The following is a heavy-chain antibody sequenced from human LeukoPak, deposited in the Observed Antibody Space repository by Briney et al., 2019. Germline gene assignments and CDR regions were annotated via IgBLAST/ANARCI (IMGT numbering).Heavy chain of an antibody. CDR2: INPNSGGT. CDR3: VLEVLSSGWVS. CDR1: GYTFTSNY. Sequence: ASVKVSCKASGYTFTSNYIHWVRQAPGQGLEWMGRINPNSGGTNYVQKFQGRVTMTRDTSISTAYMELSRLRSDDTAVYYCVLEVLSSGWVSWGQGTLVTVSS. V-gene: IGHV1-2*06. J-gene: IGHJ5*02. D-gene: IGHD6-19*01.